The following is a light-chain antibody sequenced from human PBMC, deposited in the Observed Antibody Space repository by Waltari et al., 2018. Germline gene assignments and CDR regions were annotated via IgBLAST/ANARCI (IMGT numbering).Light chain of an antibody. J-gene: IGKJ2*01. CDR2: SVS. CDR1: QSAVYTDRNTY. Sequence: QSAVYTDRNTYLDWFQQKPGQSPTLLIYSVSNRASGIPDRFSGSGSGTDFTLTISSLEPEDVAIYYCKQYTLWPFTFGQGTKLEIK. V-gene: IGKV2-30*01. CDR3: KQYTLWPFT.